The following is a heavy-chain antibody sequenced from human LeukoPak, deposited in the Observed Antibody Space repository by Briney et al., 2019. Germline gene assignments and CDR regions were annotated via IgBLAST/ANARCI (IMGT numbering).Heavy chain of an antibody. CDR1: GYTFTSYG. D-gene: IGHD1-26*01. CDR3: GRDSYVWWELGLRAPRDY. CDR2: ISAYNGNT. J-gene: IGHJ4*02. Sequence: GASVKVSCKASGYTFTSYGISWVRQAPGQGLEWMGWISAYNGNTNYAQKLQGRVTMTTDTSTSTAYMELRSLRSDDTAVYYCGRDSYVWWELGLRAPRDYWRQGTLLTVSS. V-gene: IGHV1-18*01.